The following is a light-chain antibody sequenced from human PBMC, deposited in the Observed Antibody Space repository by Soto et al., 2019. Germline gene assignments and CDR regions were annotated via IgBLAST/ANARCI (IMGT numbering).Light chain of an antibody. V-gene: IGKV1-33*01. CDR2: DAS. J-gene: IGKJ4*02. Sequence: DIQITQSPSSLSASVGDRVTITCQASQDIGNYLNWYQQKPGKAPKLLICDASNLETGVPSRFSGGGSGTHFSFTISSLQPEDVATYYCQKYDNPPWAFGRGSKGEIK. CDR3: QKYDNPPWA. CDR1: QDIGNY.